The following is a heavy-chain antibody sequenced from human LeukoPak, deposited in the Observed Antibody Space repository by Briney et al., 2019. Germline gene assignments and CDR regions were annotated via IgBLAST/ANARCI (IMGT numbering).Heavy chain of an antibody. CDR2: INPSGGST. CDR1: GYTFTSYY. J-gene: IGHJ6*02. CDR3: ARYFLSGYYGHYYYYYYGMDV. V-gene: IGHV1-46*01. Sequence: ASVTVSCKASGYTFTSYYMHWVRQAPGQGLEWMGIINPSGGSTSYAQKFQGRVTITRDTSASTAYMELSSLRSEDTAVYYCARYFLSGYYGHYYYYYYGMDVWGQGTTVTVSS. D-gene: IGHD3-3*01.